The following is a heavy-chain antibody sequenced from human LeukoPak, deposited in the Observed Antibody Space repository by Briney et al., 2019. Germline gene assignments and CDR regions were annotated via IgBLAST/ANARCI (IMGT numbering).Heavy chain of an antibody. J-gene: IGHJ6*03. CDR1: GFTFSSYG. Sequence: GGSLRLSCAASGFTFSSYGMHWVRQAPGKGLEWVAFIRYDGSSKYYADSVKGRFTISRDNSKKTLYLQMDSLRAEDTAVYYCARDQTTVSLRKYYYYYMDVWGKGTTVTVSS. CDR3: ARDQTTVSLRKYYYYYMDV. D-gene: IGHD4-11*01. CDR2: IRYDGSSK. V-gene: IGHV3-30*02.